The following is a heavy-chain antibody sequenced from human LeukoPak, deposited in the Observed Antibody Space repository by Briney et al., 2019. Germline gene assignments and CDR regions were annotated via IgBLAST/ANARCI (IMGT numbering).Heavy chain of an antibody. Sequence: GASVKVSFKASGYTFTSYGISWVRQAPGQGLEWMGWISAYNGNTYYAPNLQGRVTMTTDTSTSTAYMELGSLRSDDMAVYYCARDNLAAIAGWGLDYWGQGTLVTVSS. CDR1: GYTFTSYG. D-gene: IGHD2-15*01. CDR2: ISAYNGNT. J-gene: IGHJ4*02. V-gene: IGHV1-18*03. CDR3: ARDNLAAIAGWGLDY.